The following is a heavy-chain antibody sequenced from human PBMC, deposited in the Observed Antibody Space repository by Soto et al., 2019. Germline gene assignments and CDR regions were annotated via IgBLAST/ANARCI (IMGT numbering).Heavy chain of an antibody. D-gene: IGHD1-26*01. CDR1: GVNFNHYT. J-gene: IGHJ4*02. V-gene: IGHV3-23*01. CDR3: AKALRPDRVWDIDF. CDR2: INGGDGPT. Sequence: GGSLRLSCAASGVNFNHYTMCWVRQVPGKGLEWVSGINGGDGPTYYADSVKGRFTISRDNSRNTLYLQMNSLRAEDTAIYYCAKALRPDRVWDIDFWGQGTLVTVSS.